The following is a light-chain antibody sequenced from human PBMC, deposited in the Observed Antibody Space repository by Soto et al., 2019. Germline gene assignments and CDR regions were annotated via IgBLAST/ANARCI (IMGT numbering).Light chain of an antibody. J-gene: IGLJ1*01. Sequence: QSALTQPASVSGSPGQSITISCTGTSSDVGGYNYVSWYQQHPGKAPKLMIYDVSNRPSGVPDRFSGSKSGTSASLAISGLRSEDEADYYCAAWDDSLSGPFYVFGTGTKLTVL. CDR2: DVS. CDR1: SSDVGGYNY. V-gene: IGLV2-14*01. CDR3: AAWDDSLSGPFYV.